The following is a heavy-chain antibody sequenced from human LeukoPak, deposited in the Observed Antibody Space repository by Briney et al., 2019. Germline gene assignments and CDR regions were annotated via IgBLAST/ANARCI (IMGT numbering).Heavy chain of an antibody. CDR3: ARMISAYSSGWYGNNYFDY. Sequence: PSETLSLTCTVSGGSISSYYWSWVRQPPGKGLEWIGYINYSGSSDYNPSLKSRVSFSVDTSKDQFSLRLSSVTAADTAVYYCARMISAYSSGWYGNNYFDYWGQGTLVTASS. V-gene: IGHV4-59*12. J-gene: IGHJ4*02. D-gene: IGHD6-19*01. CDR2: INYSGSS. CDR1: GGSISSYY.